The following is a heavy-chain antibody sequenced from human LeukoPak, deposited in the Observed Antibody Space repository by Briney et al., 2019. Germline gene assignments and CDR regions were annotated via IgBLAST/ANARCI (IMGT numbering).Heavy chain of an antibody. D-gene: IGHD6-19*01. V-gene: IGHV4-34*01. CDR3: ARDSSSGWYFDY. CDR2: IYYSGST. Sequence: SETLSLTCAVYGGSFSGYYWSWIRQPPGKGLEWIGSIYYSGSTYYNPSLKSRVTISVDTSKNQFSLKLSSVTAADTAVYYCARDSSSGWYFDYWGQGTLVTVSS. CDR1: GGSFSGYY. J-gene: IGHJ4*02.